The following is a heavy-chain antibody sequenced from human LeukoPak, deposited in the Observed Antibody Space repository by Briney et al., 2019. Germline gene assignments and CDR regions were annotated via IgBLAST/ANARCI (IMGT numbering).Heavy chain of an antibody. D-gene: IGHD1-26*01. V-gene: IGHV4-31*03. Sequence: PSETLSLTCTVSGGSISSGGYYWSWIRQHPGKGLEWIGYIYYSGSTYYNPSLKSRVTISVDTSKNQFSLKLSSVTAADTAVYYCARWELLHNWFDPWGQGTLVTVSS. CDR1: GGSISSGGYY. CDR3: ARWELLHNWFDP. CDR2: IYYSGST. J-gene: IGHJ5*02.